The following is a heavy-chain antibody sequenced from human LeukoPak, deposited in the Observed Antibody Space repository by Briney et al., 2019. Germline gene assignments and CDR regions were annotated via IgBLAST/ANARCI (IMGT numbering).Heavy chain of an antibody. CDR3: AKDVGYGSPYYYYMDV. CDR2: ISGSGGST. J-gene: IGHJ6*03. CDR1: GFTFSSYG. D-gene: IGHD6-13*01. V-gene: IGHV3-23*01. Sequence: PGGTLRLSCAASGFTFSSYGMSWVRQAPGKGLEWVSAISGSGGSTYYADSVKGRFTISRDNSKNSLSLQMNSLRAEDTAVYYCAKDVGYGSPYYYYMDVWGKGTTVTISS.